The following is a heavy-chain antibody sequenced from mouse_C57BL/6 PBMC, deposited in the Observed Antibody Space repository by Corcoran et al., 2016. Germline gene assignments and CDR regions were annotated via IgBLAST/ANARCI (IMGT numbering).Heavy chain of an antibody. CDR1: GYTFTNYW. CDR3: ARGGTTVVADYAMDY. J-gene: IGHJ4*01. Sequence: QVQLQQSGAELVRPGTSVKMSCKASGYTFTNYWIGWAKQRPGHGLEWIGDIYPGGGYTNYNEKFKGKATLTADKSSSTAYMQFSSLTSEDSAIYYCARGGTTVVADYAMDYWGQGTSVTVSS. CDR2: IYPGGGYT. D-gene: IGHD1-1*01. V-gene: IGHV1-63*01.